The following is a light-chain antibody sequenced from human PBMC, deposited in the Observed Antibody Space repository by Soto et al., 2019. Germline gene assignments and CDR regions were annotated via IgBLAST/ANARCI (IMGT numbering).Light chain of an antibody. Sequence: DIQMTQSPSTLSASVGDRVTITCRASQSISTWLAWYQQKPGKAPKLLIYKASSLRNGVPSRFSGSGSGTEFTLTLYSLQPDDFASYYCQQYHGYPHTFGQGTKLEIK. V-gene: IGKV1-5*03. CDR2: KAS. J-gene: IGKJ2*01. CDR3: QQYHGYPHT. CDR1: QSISTW.